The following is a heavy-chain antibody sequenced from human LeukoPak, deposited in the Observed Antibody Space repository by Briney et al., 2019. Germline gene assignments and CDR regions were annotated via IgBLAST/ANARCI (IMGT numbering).Heavy chain of an antibody. CDR3: AKSSPRSWGYCSSTSCLGGGNWFDP. D-gene: IGHD2-2*01. V-gene: IGHV3-48*01. CDR1: GFTFSSHA. J-gene: IGHJ5*02. Sequence: GGSLRLSCAASGFTFSSHAMSWVRQPPGKGLEWVSYISSSSSTIYYTDSVKGRLTISRDNAKNSLYLQMNSLRAEDTAVYYCAKSSPRSWGYCSSTSCLGGGNWFDPWGQGTLVTVSS. CDR2: ISSSSSTI.